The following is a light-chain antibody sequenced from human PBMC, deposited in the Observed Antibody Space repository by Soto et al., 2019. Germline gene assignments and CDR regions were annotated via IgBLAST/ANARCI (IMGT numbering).Light chain of an antibody. CDR3: TSYASGSSHVV. Sequence: QSALTQPASVSGSPGQSITLSCTGTSSDIGGYDYVSWYQRHPGKAPKLIIYDVNNRPSGVSNRCSGCKSGNTASLTISGLQAEDEADYYCTSYASGSSHVVFGGGTKLTVL. CDR1: SSDIGGYDY. V-gene: IGLV2-14*01. J-gene: IGLJ2*01. CDR2: DVN.